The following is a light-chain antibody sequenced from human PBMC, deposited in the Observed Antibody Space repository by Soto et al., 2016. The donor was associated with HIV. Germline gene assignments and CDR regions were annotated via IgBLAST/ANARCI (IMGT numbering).Light chain of an antibody. Sequence: DIQMTQSPSPLSASIGDRITITCRSSQGVSNSLAWYQQIPGKAPKLLLYAASTLQTGVPSRFSGSGSGTDFTLTITNLQPEDIATYYCQQYYSTLLTFGGGTNVEIK. V-gene: IGKV1-NL1*01. J-gene: IGKJ4*01. CDR3: QQYYSTLLT. CDR1: QGVSNS. CDR2: AAS.